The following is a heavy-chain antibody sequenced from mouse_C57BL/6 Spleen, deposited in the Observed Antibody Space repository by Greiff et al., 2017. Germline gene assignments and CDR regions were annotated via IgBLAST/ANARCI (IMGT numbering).Heavy chain of an antibody. CDR2: IYPGDGDT. CDR1: GYAFSSSW. J-gene: IGHJ4*01. D-gene: IGHD2-4*01. CDR3: ASYDYGRYYYAMDY. Sequence: QVQLQQSGPELVKPGASVKISCKASGYAFSSSWMNWVKQRPGKGLEWIGRIYPGDGDTNYNGKFKGKATLTADKSSSTAYMQLSSLTSEDSAVYFCASYDYGRYYYAMDYWGQGTSVTVAS. V-gene: IGHV1-82*01.